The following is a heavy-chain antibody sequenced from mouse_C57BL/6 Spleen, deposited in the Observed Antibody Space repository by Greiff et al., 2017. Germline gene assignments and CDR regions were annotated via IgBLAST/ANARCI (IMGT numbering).Heavy chain of an antibody. CDR3: ATPLTTVVATDYAMDY. J-gene: IGHJ4*01. Sequence: EVKLVESGGGLVKPGGSLKLSCAASGFTFSDYGMHWFRQAPEKGLEWVAYISSGSSTIYYADTVKGRFTISRDNAKNTLFLQMTSLRSEDTAMYYCATPLTTVVATDYAMDYWGQGTSVTVAS. D-gene: IGHD1-1*01. CDR1: GFTFSDYG. V-gene: IGHV5-17*01. CDR2: ISSGSSTI.